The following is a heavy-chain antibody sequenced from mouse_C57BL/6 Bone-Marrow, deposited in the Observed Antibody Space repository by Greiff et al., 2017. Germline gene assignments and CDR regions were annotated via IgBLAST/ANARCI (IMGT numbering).Heavy chain of an antibody. D-gene: IGHD2-2*01. CDR1: GYTFTSYW. CDR3: AKIYYGYLYFDY. Sequence: QVQLQQPGAELVKPGASVKLSCKASGYTFTSYWMHWVKQRPGQGLEWIGMIHPNSGSTNYNEKFKSKATLPVDKSSSTAYMQLSSLTSEDSAVYYCAKIYYGYLYFDYWGQGTTLTVSS. V-gene: IGHV1-64*01. CDR2: IHPNSGST. J-gene: IGHJ2*01.